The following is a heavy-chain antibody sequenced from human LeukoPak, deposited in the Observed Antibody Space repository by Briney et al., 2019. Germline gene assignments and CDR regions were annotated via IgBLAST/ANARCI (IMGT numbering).Heavy chain of an antibody. J-gene: IGHJ4*02. V-gene: IGHV4-34*01. CDR2: INHSGST. CDR3: ARGIVGATTFDY. Sequence: SETLSLTCAVYGGSFSGYYWSWIRQPPGKGLEWIGEINHSGSTNYNPSLKSRVTISVDTSKNQFSLKLSPVTAADTAVYYCARGIVGATTFDYWGQGTLVTVSS. D-gene: IGHD1-26*01. CDR1: GGSFSGYY.